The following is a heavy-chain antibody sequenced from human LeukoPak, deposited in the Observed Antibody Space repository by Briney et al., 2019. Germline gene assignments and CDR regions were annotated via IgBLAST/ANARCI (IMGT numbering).Heavy chain of an antibody. J-gene: IGHJ3*02. D-gene: IGHD3-22*01. CDR3: ARAFRDSSGYSEAFDI. Sequence: AGGSLRLSCAASGFTFDDYAMHWVRQAPGKGLEWVSGISWNSGSIGYADSVKGRFTISRDNAKNSLYLQMNSLRAGDTAVYYCARAFRDSSGYSEAFDIWGQGTMVTVSS. CDR2: ISWNSGSI. CDR1: GFTFDDYA. V-gene: IGHV3-9*01.